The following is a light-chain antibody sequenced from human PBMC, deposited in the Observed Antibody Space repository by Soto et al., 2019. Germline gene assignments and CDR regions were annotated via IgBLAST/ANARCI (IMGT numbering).Light chain of an antibody. V-gene: IGKV1-5*01. CDR1: QSISSW. CDR2: DAS. CDR3: QQYNSYSSIT. Sequence: DIQMTQSPSTLSASVGDRVTITCRASQSISSWLAWYQQKPGKAPKLLIYDASSLESGVPSRFSGSGSGTEFTLTISSLQPDDFATYYCQQYNSYSSITFGHGTRLEI. J-gene: IGKJ5*01.